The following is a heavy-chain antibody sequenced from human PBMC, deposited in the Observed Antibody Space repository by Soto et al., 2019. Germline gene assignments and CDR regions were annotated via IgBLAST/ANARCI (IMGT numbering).Heavy chain of an antibody. V-gene: IGHV1-69*02. D-gene: IGHD6-19*01. CDR1: GGTFSSYT. Sequence: QVQLVQSGAEVKKPGSSVKVSCKASGGTFSSYTISWVRQAPGQGLEWMGRIIPILGIANYAQKFQGRVTITGDKSTSTAYMELSSLRSEDTAVYYCARGAAPIAVAGIGMETDYWGQGTLVTVSS. J-gene: IGHJ4*02. CDR3: ARGAAPIAVAGIGMETDY. CDR2: IIPILGIA.